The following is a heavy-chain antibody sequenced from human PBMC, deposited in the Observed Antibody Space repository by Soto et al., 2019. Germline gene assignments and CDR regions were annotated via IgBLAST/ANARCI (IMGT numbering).Heavy chain of an antibody. CDR3: AREVGSSGWCGWFDP. J-gene: IGHJ5*02. Sequence: QVQLVESGGGVVQPGRSLRLSCAASGFTFSSHVMHWVRQAPGKGLEWVAAISADGSSKYYADSVKGRSTISRDNSDNTLYLQMNSLTAEETAVYSCAREVGSSGWCGWFDPWGQGTLVTVSS. CDR2: ISADGSSK. D-gene: IGHD6-19*01. V-gene: IGHV3-30-3*01. CDR1: GFTFSSHV.